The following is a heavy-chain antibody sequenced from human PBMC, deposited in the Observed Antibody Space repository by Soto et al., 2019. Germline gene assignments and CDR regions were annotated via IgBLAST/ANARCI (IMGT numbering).Heavy chain of an antibody. J-gene: IGHJ4*02. CDR1: GGGFSIYA. CDR3: ARGAPPTTYYYDSSGYYCDY. Sequence: FSVKGACKAAGGGFSIYAGSCRRQAHGQGLEWMGGIIPIFGTANYAQKFQGRVTITADESTSTAYMELSSLRSEDTAVYYCARGAPPTTYYYDSSGYYCDYWGQGTLVTVSS. D-gene: IGHD3-22*01. CDR2: IIPIFGTA. V-gene: IGHV1-69*01.